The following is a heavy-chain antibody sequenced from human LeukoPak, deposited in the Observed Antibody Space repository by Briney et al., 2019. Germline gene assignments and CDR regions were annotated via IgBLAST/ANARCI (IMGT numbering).Heavy chain of an antibody. D-gene: IGHD2-2*01. J-gene: IGHJ4*02. CDR2: IYYSGST. CDR3: ASQLGYCSSTSCYADKVDY. Sequence: SETLSLTCTVSGGSISSSSYYWGWIRQPPGKGLEWIGSIYYSGSTYYNPSLKSRVTISVDTSKNQFSLKLSSVTAADTAVYYCASQLGYCSSTSCYADKVDYWGQGTLVTVSS. CDR1: GGSISSSSYY. V-gene: IGHV4-39*01.